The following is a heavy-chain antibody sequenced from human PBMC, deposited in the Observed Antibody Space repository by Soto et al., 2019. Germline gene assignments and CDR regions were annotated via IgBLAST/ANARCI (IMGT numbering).Heavy chain of an antibody. CDR1: GFTFITAW. D-gene: IGHD2-15*01. V-gene: IGHV3-15*07. J-gene: IGHJ4*01. Sequence: EVQLVESGGALVKPGGPLRLSCAASGFTFITAWMNWVRQAPGKGLEWVGRIKSKNDGGTTDYAAPVKGRFTISRDDSKNAVYLQMNSLRTEDTALYYSAADLPGHGGGYEFDYWGQGTPVTVSS. CDR2: IKSKNDGGTT. CDR3: AADLPGHGGGYEFDY.